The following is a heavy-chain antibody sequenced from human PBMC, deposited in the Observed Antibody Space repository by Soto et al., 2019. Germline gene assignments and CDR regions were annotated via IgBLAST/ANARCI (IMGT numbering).Heavy chain of an antibody. CDR2: IYPGDSDT. CDR1: GYSFTTYW. J-gene: IGHJ4*02. Sequence: PGESLKISCKGSGYSFTTYWIGWVRRMPGKGLEWMGVIYPGDSDTRFSPSFQGQVTISADMSISTAYLQWSSLKASDTAMYYCARQADHSDRNSFGYWGQGTLVTVSS. D-gene: IGHD3-22*01. V-gene: IGHV5-51*01. CDR3: ARQADHSDRNSFGY.